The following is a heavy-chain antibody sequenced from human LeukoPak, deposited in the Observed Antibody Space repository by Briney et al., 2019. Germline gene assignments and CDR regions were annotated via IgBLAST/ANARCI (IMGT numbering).Heavy chain of an antibody. J-gene: IGHJ4*02. Sequence: PGGPLRLSCVASGFTFSSYAMNWVRQAPGKGLEWVSVVSVSGDTTYFADSVKGRFTISRDNSKNTLYLQMNSLRAEDTAVYYCARDSFGSSGPLAPYWGQGTLVTVSS. CDR3: ARDSFGSSGPLAPY. D-gene: IGHD2-15*01. CDR1: GFTFSSYA. CDR2: VSVSGDTT. V-gene: IGHV3-23*01.